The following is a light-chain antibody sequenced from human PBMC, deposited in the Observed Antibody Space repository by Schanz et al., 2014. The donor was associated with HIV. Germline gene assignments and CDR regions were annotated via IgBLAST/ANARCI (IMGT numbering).Light chain of an antibody. CDR3: SSYTSSSTRV. V-gene: IGLV2-14*03. CDR2: DVS. Sequence: QSALTQPPSASGSPGQSITISCTGTSSDIGRYNYVSWYQHHPGQAPKLMIYDVSNRPSGVSNRFSGSKSGNTASLTISGLQAEDEADYYCSSYTSSSTRVFGGGTKLTVL. J-gene: IGLJ2*01. CDR1: SSDIGRYNY.